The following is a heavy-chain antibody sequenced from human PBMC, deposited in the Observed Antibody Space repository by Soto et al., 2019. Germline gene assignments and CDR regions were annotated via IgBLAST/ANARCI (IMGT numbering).Heavy chain of an antibody. CDR1: GYTFTSYY. D-gene: IGHD2-8*01. V-gene: IGHV1-2*04. J-gene: IGHJ4*02. CDR3: ARGLNFDY. Sequence: GASVKVSCKASGYTFTSYYISWVRQAPGQGLEWMGWINPNSGGTNYAQKFQGWVTMTRDTSISTAYMELSRLRSDDTAVYYCARGLNFDYWGQGTLVTVSS. CDR2: INPNSGGT.